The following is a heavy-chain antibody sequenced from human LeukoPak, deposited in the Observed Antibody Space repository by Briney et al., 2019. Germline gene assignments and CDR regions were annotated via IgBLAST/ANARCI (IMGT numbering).Heavy chain of an antibody. V-gene: IGHV4-61*02. CDR1: GVSMSSGRYS. CDR2: IHASGSA. Sequence: SQTLALTCTVDGVSMSSGRYSWRWIRQPDGKGLEWIGRIHASGSADYNPSLKSRVTISIDTSKNQLSLKLSSVMAADTAVYYCARKDGDIWGQGTMVTVAS. J-gene: IGHJ3*02. CDR3: ARKDGDI. D-gene: IGHD2-15*01.